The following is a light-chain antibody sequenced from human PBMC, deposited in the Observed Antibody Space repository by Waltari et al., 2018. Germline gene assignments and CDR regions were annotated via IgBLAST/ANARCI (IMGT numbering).Light chain of an antibody. CDR3: HQTFSHPRPS. CDR1: QSLSTY. V-gene: IGKV1-39*01. Sequence: DIQMTQSSSSLSASLGDRVTITCRASQSLSTYLNWFQHKPGQAPKLLIYAASSLQSGVPSRFRGSGSGTDFTLTITSLQPEDFATYYCHQTFSHPRPSFGQGTKVDI. J-gene: IGKJ2*01. CDR2: AAS.